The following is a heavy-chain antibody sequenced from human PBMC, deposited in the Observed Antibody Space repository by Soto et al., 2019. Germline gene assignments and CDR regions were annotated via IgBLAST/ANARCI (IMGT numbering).Heavy chain of an antibody. J-gene: IGHJ3*02. CDR1: GFSFTSSGMG. Sequence: QITLKESGPTVVKPTQTLTLTCTFSGFSFTSSGMGVGWIRQPPGKALEWLALIYWDDDRRYSPSLKNRLTITKDPSKHQVVLTATNMHPVDTATYYYAHSAFSYPSRVYSLDHAFDIWGQGTVVTVSS. D-gene: IGHD3-22*01. CDR2: IYWDDDR. CDR3: AHSAFSYPSRVYSLDHAFDI. V-gene: IGHV2-5*02.